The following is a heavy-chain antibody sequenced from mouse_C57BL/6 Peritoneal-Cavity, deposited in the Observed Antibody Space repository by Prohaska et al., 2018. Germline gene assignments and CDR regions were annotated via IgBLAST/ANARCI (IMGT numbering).Heavy chain of an antibody. CDR2: IFPGSGST. CDR1: GYTFTDYY. Sequence: QVQLQQSGPELVKPGASVKISCKASGYTFTDYYINWVKQRPGQGLEWIGWIFPGSGSTYYNEKFKGKATLTVDKSFSIAYRLLRSLTSGDSAVYCCARGGYEGSSSLDYWGKGTTLTVSS. V-gene: IGHV1-75*01. D-gene: IGHD1-1*01. J-gene: IGHJ2*01. CDR3: ARGGYEGSSSLDY.